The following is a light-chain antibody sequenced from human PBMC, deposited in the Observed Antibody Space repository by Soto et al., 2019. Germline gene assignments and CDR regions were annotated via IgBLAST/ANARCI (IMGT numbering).Light chain of an antibody. CDR3: QQYGSSPLT. CDR1: QSVSSSY. V-gene: IGKV3-20*01. Sequence: EIVLTQSPGTLSLSPGERATLSCRASQSVSSSYLAWYQQKPGQAPKVLIYRASSRATGIPDRFSGSGSGTDFTLTISRLDPEDFAVYYCQQYGSSPLTFGQGTKVDIK. J-gene: IGKJ1*01. CDR2: RAS.